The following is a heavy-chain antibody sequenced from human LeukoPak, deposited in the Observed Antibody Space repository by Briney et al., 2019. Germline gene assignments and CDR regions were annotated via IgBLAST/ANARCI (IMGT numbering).Heavy chain of an antibody. J-gene: IGHJ4*02. CDR3: ARDGEYCTSTGCYYPF. D-gene: IGHD2-2*01. CDR2: ISSSSSTI. CDR1: GFTFSSYS. Sequence: PGGSLRLSCAASGFTFSSYSMNWVRQAPGKGLEWVSYISSSSSTIYYADSVKGRFTISRDNAKNSLYLQVNSLRAEDTAVYYCARDGEYCTSTGCYYPFWGQGTLVTVSS. V-gene: IGHV3-48*01.